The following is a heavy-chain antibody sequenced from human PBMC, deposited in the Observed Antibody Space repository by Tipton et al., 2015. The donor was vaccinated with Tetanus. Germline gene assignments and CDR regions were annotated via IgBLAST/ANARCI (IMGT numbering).Heavy chain of an antibody. CDR3: ARRVTMVRGASQKKYYFDY. CDR1: GYSFTSYW. Sequence: QLVQSGAEVKKPGESLKISCKGSGYSFTSYWIGWVRQMPGKGLEWMGIIYPGDSDTRYSPSFQGPVTISADKSISPAYLQRSSLKASDTAMYYCARRVTMVRGASQKKYYFDYWGQGTLVTVSS. J-gene: IGHJ4*02. V-gene: IGHV5-51*01. D-gene: IGHD3-10*01. CDR2: IYPGDSDT.